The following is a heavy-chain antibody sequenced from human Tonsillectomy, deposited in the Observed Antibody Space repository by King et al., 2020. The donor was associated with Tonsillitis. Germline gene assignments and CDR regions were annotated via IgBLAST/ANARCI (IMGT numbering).Heavy chain of an antibody. CDR1: GYSISSDYY. CDR3: ARWGDNYYDSSGYYYFDAFDI. CDR2: IYHSGST. Sequence: QLQESGPGLVKPSETLSLTCAVFGYSISSDYYWGWIRQPPGKGLEWIGSIYHSGSTYYNPSLKSRVTISVDTSTNQFSLKLSSVTAADTAVYYCARWGDNYYDSSGYYYFDAFDIWGQGTMVTVSS. J-gene: IGHJ3*02. D-gene: IGHD3-22*01. V-gene: IGHV4-38-2*01.